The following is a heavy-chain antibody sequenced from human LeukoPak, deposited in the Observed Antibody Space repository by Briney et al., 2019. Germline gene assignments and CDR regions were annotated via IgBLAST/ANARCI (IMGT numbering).Heavy chain of an antibody. Sequence: GGSLRLSCAASGFTVSNNYMTWVRQAPGKGLEWVSVISSGGRTDYADSVKGRFTISRDNSKNMLYLQMNSLRAEDTAVYYCARDHTPQLKSYGDYGLDYWGQGTLVTVSS. J-gene: IGHJ4*02. CDR2: ISSGGRT. CDR1: GFTVSNNY. D-gene: IGHD4-17*01. CDR3: ARDHTPQLKSYGDYGLDY. V-gene: IGHV3-53*01.